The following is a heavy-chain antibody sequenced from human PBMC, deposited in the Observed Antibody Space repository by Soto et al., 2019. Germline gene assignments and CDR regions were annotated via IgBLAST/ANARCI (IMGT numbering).Heavy chain of an antibody. J-gene: IGHJ6*02. CDR1: GFSLSNYA. D-gene: IGHD3-10*01. CDR3: AKQQGSGTPYYYSMDV. V-gene: IGHV3-23*01. Sequence: EVQLLESGGGLVQPGESLRLSCAASGFSLSNYAMSWVRQAQGKGLRGVSVIRVRGVTFTAGAVKDRSTISRDNSKNTLHLEMNSLRGEDTAVYYCAKQQGSGTPYYYSMDVWGQGTTVTVSS. CDR2: IRVRGVT.